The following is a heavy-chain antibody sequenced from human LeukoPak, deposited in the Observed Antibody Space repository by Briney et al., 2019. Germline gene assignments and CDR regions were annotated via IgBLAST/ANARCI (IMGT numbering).Heavy chain of an antibody. D-gene: IGHD6-19*01. J-gene: IGHJ4*02. CDR2: IIPIFGTA. V-gene: IGHV1-69*01. Sequence: SVKVSCKASGGTFISYAISWVRQAPGQGLEWMGGIIPIFGTANYAQKFQGRVTITADESTSTAYMELSSLRSEDTAVYYCARDKGIAVAGLKYWGQGTLVTVSS. CDR3: ARDKGIAVAGLKY. CDR1: GGTFISYA.